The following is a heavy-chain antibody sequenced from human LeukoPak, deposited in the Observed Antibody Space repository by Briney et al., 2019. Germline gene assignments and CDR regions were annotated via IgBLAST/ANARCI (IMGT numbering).Heavy chain of an antibody. V-gene: IGHV1-69*05. D-gene: IGHD2-8*01. J-gene: IGHJ6*03. CDR1: GGIFSSYD. CDR3: ARSERDCTNGVCPSTEYYYYYYYMDV. Sequence: SVKVSCKASGGIFSSYDISWVRQAPGQGLEWMGGIIPIFGTANYAQKFQGRVTITTDESTSTAYMELSSLRSEDTAVYYCARSERDCTNGVCPSTEYYYYYYYMDVWGKGTTVTVSS. CDR2: IIPIFGTA.